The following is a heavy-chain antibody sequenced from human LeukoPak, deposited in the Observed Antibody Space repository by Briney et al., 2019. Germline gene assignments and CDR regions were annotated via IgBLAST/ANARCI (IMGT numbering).Heavy chain of an antibody. D-gene: IGHD2-2*01. V-gene: IGHV4-39*07. CDR2: MYYSGST. CDR3: ARHAFYCYYYMDV. Sequence: SETLSLTCTVSGGSISSSSYYWGWIRQPPGKGLEWIGSMYYSGSTYYNPSLKSRVTISVDTSKNKFSLKLSSVTAADTAVYYCARHAFYCYYYMDVWGKGTTVTVSS. J-gene: IGHJ6*03. CDR1: GGSISSSSYY.